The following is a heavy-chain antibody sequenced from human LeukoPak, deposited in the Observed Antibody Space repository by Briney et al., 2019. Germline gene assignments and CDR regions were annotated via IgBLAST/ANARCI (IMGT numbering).Heavy chain of an antibody. CDR3: ARGPAYYGDTRMDV. V-gene: IGHV1-69*05. CDR2: IIPIFGTA. D-gene: IGHD4-17*01. J-gene: IGHJ6*04. CDR1: GGTFSRYA. Sequence: SVKVSCKASGGTFSRYAISWVRQAPGQGLEWMGGIIPIFGTANYAQKFQGRVTITTDESTSTAYMELSSLRSEDTAVYYCARGPAYYGDTRMDVWGKGTTVTVSS.